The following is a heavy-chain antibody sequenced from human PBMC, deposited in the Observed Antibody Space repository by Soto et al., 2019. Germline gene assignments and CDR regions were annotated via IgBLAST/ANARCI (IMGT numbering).Heavy chain of an antibody. Sequence: GASVKVSCKASGGTFSSYTISWVRQAPGQGLEWMGRIIPILGIANYAQKFQGRVTITADKSTSTAYMELSSLRSEDTAVYYCARVVGAVGPRVRGQPGGYSYGRLYYGMDVWGQGTTVTSP. V-gene: IGHV1-69*02. J-gene: IGHJ6*02. CDR1: GGTFSSYT. CDR3: ARVVGAVGPRVRGQPGGYSYGRLYYGMDV. D-gene: IGHD5-18*01. CDR2: IIPILGIA.